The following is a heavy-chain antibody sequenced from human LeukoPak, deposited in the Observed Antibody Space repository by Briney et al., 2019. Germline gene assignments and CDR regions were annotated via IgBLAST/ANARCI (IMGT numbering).Heavy chain of an antibody. D-gene: IGHD3-22*01. J-gene: IGHJ3*02. CDR1: GGSISSYY. V-gene: IGHV4-59*12. CDR2: IYYSGST. Sequence: EPSETLSLTCTVSGGSISSYYWSWIRQPPGKGLEWIGYIYYSGSTNYNPSLKSRGTISVDTSKNQFSLKLSSVTAADTAVYYCAREGHDSSGYYGDAFDIWGQGTMVTVSS. CDR3: AREGHDSSGYYGDAFDI.